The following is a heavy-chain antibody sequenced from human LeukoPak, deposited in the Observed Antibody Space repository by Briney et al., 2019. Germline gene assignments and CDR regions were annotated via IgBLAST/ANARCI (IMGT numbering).Heavy chain of an antibody. CDR2: IRGSGGST. CDR1: GFTFSSYA. J-gene: IGHJ4*02. CDR3: AKGGITFGGVIVTQTFDY. D-gene: IGHD3-16*02. V-gene: IGHV3-23*01. Sequence: GGSLRLSCAASGFTFSSYAMSWVRQAPGKGLEWVSAIRGSGGSTYYADSVKGRFTISRDNSKNTLYLQMNSLRAEDTAVYYCAKGGITFGGVIVTQTFDYWGQGTLVTVSS.